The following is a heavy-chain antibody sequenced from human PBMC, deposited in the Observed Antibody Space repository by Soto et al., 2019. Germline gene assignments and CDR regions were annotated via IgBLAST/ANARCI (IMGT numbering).Heavy chain of an antibody. CDR1: GLTFSGAW. CDR2: IKSKTDGETT. V-gene: IGHV3-15*01. J-gene: IGHJ4*02. D-gene: IGHD2-8*01. CDR3: STSDPRWSH. Sequence: EVQLVESGGGLVKPGGSLRLSCEASGLTFSGAWLSWVRQAPGKGLEWVGRIKSKTDGETTDYATPLKGRFTISRDDSKNTLYLQLDSLKSENTAMYYCSTSDPRWSHWGQGTLVTFSS.